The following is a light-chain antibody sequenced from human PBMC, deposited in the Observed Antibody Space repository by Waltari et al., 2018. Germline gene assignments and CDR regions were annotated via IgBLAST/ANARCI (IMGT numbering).Light chain of an antibody. CDR1: SSDVGFYNY. V-gene: IGLV2-14*03. CDR3: SSYTSSSTLYV. Sequence: QSALTQPASVSGSPGQSITISCTGTSSDVGFYNYVSWYHQHPGKAPKLMIYDVSNRPSGVSNLVSGSKSGNTASLTISGLQAEDEADYYCSSYTSSSTLYVFGTGTKVTVL. J-gene: IGLJ1*01. CDR2: DVS.